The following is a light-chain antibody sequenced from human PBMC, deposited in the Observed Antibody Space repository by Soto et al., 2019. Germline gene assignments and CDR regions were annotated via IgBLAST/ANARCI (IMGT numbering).Light chain of an antibody. CDR3: QQYGSSPIT. V-gene: IGKV3-20*01. Sequence: EIVLTQSPGTLSLSPGERATLSCRASQSVSSSYLAWYQQKSGQAPRLLIYGVSSRATGIPDRFSGSGSGTDFTLTISRLEPEDCAAYYCQQYGSSPITFGQGTRLEIK. CDR2: GVS. CDR1: QSVSSSY. J-gene: IGKJ5*01.